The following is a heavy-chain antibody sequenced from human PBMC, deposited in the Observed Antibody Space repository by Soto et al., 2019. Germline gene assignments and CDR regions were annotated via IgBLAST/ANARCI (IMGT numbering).Heavy chain of an antibody. V-gene: IGHV3-21*01. CDR3: ARQYYDFWSGYYHYYYYGMDV. D-gene: IGHD3-3*01. CDR2: ISSSSSYI. J-gene: IGHJ6*02. Sequence: GGSLRLSCAASGFTFSSYSMNWVRQAPGKGLEWVSSISSSSSYIYYADSVKGRFTISRDNAKNSLYLQMNSLRAEDTAVYYRARQYYDFWSGYYHYYYYGMDVWGQGTTVTVSS. CDR1: GFTFSSYS.